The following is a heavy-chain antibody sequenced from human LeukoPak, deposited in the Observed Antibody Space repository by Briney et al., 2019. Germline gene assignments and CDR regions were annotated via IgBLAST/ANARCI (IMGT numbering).Heavy chain of an antibody. CDR2: IYYSDSGQM. CDR1: GGSISGSSSY. CDR3: ARRPPALGAFDI. V-gene: IGHV4-39*01. Sequence: SETLSLPCTVSGGSISGSSSYWGWIRQSPGRGLEWIGSIYYSDSGQMFYNPSLKGRVTMSADTSKNQFSLRVTSVTAADTAMYYCARRPPALGAFDIWGQGAMVSVSS. J-gene: IGHJ3*02.